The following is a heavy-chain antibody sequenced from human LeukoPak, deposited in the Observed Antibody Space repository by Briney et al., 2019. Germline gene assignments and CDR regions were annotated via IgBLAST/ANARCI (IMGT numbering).Heavy chain of an antibody. Sequence: ASVKVSCKASGYTFISYGISWVRQAPGQGLEWMGWISAYNGNTNYAQKLQGRVIMTTDTSTSTAYMELRSLRSDDTAVYYCARLRPASGWYPYYFDYWGQGTLVTVSS. CDR1: GYTFISYG. J-gene: IGHJ4*02. V-gene: IGHV1-18*01. CDR3: ARLRPASGWYPYYFDY. D-gene: IGHD6-19*01. CDR2: ISAYNGNT.